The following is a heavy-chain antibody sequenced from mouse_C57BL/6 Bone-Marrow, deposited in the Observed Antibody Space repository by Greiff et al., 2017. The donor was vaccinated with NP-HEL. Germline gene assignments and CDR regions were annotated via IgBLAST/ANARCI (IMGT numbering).Heavy chain of an antibody. D-gene: IGHD1-1*01. J-gene: IGHJ2*01. Sequence: QVQLQQPGTELVKPGASVKLSCKASGYTFTSYWMHWVKQRPGQGLEWIGNINPSNGGTNYNEKFKSKATLTVDKSSSTAYKQLSSLTSEDSAVYYCARYGTTVVATGASFDYWGQGTTLTVSS. CDR3: ARYGTTVVATGASFDY. CDR1: GYTFTSYW. CDR2: INPSNGGT. V-gene: IGHV1-53*01.